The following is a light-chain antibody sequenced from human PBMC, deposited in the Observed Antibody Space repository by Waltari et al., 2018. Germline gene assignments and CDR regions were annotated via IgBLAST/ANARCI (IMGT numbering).Light chain of an antibody. J-gene: IGLJ3*02. CDR2: EVT. CDR1: SRDVGSYNL. CDR3: CSYAGSSTWV. V-gene: IGLV2-23*02. Sequence: QSALTQPASVSGSPGQSITISCTGTSRDVGSYNLVSWYQQHPGKAPQLKISEVTKGPSGVSRRCSGSKSGNTASLTICGLQAEDEADYYCCSYAGSSTWVFGGGTKLTVL.